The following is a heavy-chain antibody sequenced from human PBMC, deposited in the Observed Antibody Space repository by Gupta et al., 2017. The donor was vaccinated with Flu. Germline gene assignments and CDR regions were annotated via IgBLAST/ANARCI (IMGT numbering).Heavy chain of an antibody. CDR3: ARAGYDFWSGYIYYYYGMDV. CDR2: MSSSGSTI. CDR1: GFTFSRYE. J-gene: IGHJ6*02. V-gene: IGHV3-48*03. D-gene: IGHD3-3*01. Sequence: EVQLVESGGGLVQPGGSLRLSCAASGFTFSRYELNWVRQAPGKGLEWVSYMSSSGSTIYYADSVKGRFTISRDNAKNSLYLQMNSLRAEDTAVYYCARAGYDFWSGYIYYYYGMDVWGQGTTVTVSS.